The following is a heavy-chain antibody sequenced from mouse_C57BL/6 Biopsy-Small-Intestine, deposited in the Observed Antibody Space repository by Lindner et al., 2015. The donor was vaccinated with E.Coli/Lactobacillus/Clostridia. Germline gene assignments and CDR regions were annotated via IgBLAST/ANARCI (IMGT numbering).Heavy chain of an antibody. D-gene: IGHD1-1*01. CDR3: TTRYYGSSPYYAMDY. CDR1: GFNIKDDY. CDR2: IDPENGDT. Sequence: VQLQESGAELVRPGASVKLSCTASGFNIKDDYMHWVKQRPEQGLEWIGWIDPENGDTEYASKFQGKATITAGTSSNTAYLQLSSLTSEDTAVYYCTTRYYGSSPYYAMDYWGQGTSVTVSS. V-gene: IGHV14-4*01. J-gene: IGHJ4*01.